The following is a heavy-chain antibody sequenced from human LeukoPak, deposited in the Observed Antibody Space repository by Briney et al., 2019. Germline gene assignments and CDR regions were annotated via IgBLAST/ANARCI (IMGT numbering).Heavy chain of an antibody. D-gene: IGHD4-17*01. CDR3: AAGEGLRSAFDI. J-gene: IGHJ3*02. V-gene: IGHV3-30-3*01. CDR1: GFTFSSYA. Sequence: GGSLRLSCAASGFTFSSYAMHWVRQAPGKGLEWVAVISYDGSNKYYADSVKGRFTISRDNSKNTLFLQMNSLRVEDTAVYYCAAGEGLRSAFDIWGQGTMVTVSS. CDR2: ISYDGSNK.